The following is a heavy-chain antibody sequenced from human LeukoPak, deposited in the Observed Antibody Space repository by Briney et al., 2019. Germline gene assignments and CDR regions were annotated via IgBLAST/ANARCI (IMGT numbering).Heavy chain of an antibody. CDR2: IYHSGST. CDR3: ARDSAGSGFDY. D-gene: IGHD3-10*01. CDR1: GGSISSSNW. J-gene: IGHJ4*02. Sequence: SGTLSLTCAVSGGSISSSNWWSWVRQPPGKGLEWIGEIYHSGSTNYNPSLKSRVTISVDRSENQFSLKLSSVTAADTAVYYCARDSAGSGFDYWGQGTLVTVSS. V-gene: IGHV4-4*02.